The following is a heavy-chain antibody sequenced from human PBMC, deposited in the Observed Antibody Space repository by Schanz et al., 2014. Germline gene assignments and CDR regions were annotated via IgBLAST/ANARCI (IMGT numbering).Heavy chain of an antibody. CDR2: LYIGGGST. J-gene: IGHJ3*01. V-gene: IGHV3-53*01. CDR3: ARDEGRDGYNLAFDA. CDR1: GFTVSTNY. D-gene: IGHD5-12*01. Sequence: EVQLVESGGGLIQPGGSLRLSCAVSGFTVSTNYMSWVRQAPGKGLEWVSSLYIGGGSTRYADSVKGRFIISRDSSKNXXFLQMNSLRADDTAXYFCARDEGRDGYNLAFDAWGQGTLVTVSS.